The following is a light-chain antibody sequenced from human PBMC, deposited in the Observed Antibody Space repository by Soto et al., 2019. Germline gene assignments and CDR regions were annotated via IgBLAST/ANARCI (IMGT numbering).Light chain of an antibody. J-gene: IGLJ3*02. V-gene: IGLV2-8*01. CDR1: SSDVGAYNY. Sequence: QSALTQPPSASGSPGQSVTISCTGTSSDVGAYNYVSSYQQHPGTAPKLMIYEVNKRPSGVPDRFSGSKSGNTASLTVSGLQAEDEAYYYCSSYAGSNKVFGGGTKVTVL. CDR3: SSYAGSNKV. CDR2: EVN.